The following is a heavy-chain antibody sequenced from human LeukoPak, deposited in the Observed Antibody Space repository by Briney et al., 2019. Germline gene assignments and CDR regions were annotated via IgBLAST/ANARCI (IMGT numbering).Heavy chain of an antibody. CDR2: INHSGST. D-gene: IGHD3-10*01. J-gene: IGHJ6*03. Sequence: PSETLSLTCAVYGGSFSGYYWSWIRQPPGKGLEWIGEINHSGSTNYNPSLKSRVTISADTSKNQFSLKLSSVTAADTAVYYCARGLHYYGSGSYPSTHYYYYYMDVWGKGTTVTVSS. CDR1: GGSFSGYY. V-gene: IGHV4-34*01. CDR3: ARGLHYYGSGSYPSTHYYYYYMDV.